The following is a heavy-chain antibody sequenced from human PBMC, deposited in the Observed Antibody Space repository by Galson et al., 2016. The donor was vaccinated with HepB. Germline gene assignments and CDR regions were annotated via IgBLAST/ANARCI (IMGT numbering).Heavy chain of an antibody. CDR3: AARHQSSLEWFGEILQGKIDGFDV. CDR2: IIPILATS. D-gene: IGHD3-10*01. Sequence: SVKVSCKASGYNFISYGISWVRQAPGQGLEWMGGIIPILATSNSAQKFQGRLTITADASTSTAHMELSSLRSEDTAMYYCAARHQSSLEWFGEILQGKIDGFDVWGQGTTVTVSS. J-gene: IGHJ3*01. V-gene: IGHV1-69*13. CDR1: GYNFISYG.